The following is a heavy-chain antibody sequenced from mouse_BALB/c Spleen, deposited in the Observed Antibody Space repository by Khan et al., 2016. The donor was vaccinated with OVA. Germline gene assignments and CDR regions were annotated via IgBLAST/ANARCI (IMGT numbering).Heavy chain of an antibody. V-gene: IGHV5-9-4*01. Sequence: EVELVESGGGLVKPGGSLKLSCAASGFTFSSYAMPWVRQSPEQRLEWVAEISSGGSYTYYPDTVTGRFTITTDNAYNTLYLEISSLRSEDTAIYYCARASYTSGSSPWCFDYWGQGTTLTVSS. CDR1: GFTFSSYA. CDR2: ISSGGSYT. D-gene: IGHD1-1*01. J-gene: IGHJ2*01. CDR3: ARASYTSGSSPWCFDY.